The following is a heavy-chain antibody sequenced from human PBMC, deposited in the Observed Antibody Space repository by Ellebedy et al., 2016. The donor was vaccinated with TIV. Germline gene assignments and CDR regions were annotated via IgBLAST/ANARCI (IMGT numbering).Heavy chain of an antibody. J-gene: IGHJ3*02. V-gene: IGHV1-2*02. CDR3: ARDASLAASKSKNSFDI. Sequence: ASVKVSXXASGYTFTGYYMHWVRQAPGQGLEWMGWINPNDGGTNYAQKFQDRVAMTRDTSISTAYMELSRLRSDDTAMYYCARDASLAASKSKNSFDIWGQGTMVAVSS. D-gene: IGHD2-15*01. CDR1: GYTFTGYY. CDR2: INPNDGGT.